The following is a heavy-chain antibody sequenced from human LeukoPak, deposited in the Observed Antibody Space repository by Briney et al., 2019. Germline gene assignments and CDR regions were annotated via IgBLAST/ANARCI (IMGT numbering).Heavy chain of an antibody. CDR3: ARGRPRGANFWVY. V-gene: IGHV3-7*01. CDR1: GFTFSSYW. CDR2: IKQDGSER. Sequence: GALRLSCAASGFTFSSYWMSWVRQAPGKGLEWVANIKQDGSERNYVDSVKGRFTISRDNAKNSLFLQMNSLRAEDTAVYYCARGRPRGANFWVYWGQGTLVTVSS. D-gene: IGHD1-26*01. J-gene: IGHJ4*02.